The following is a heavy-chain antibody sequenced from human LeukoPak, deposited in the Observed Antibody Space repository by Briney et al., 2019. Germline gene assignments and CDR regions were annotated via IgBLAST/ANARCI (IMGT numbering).Heavy chain of an antibody. J-gene: IGHJ4*02. CDR2: IYSGGST. CDR3: AKLAGAGGFDY. Sequence: GGSLRLSCAASGLTVSKNYMSWVRQAPGKGLESVSVIYSGGSTYYADSVRGRFTISRDNSKNTLYLQMNSPRAEDTAVYYCAKLAGAGGFDYWGQGTLVTVSS. CDR1: GLTVSKNY. D-gene: IGHD3-10*01. V-gene: IGHV3-53*05.